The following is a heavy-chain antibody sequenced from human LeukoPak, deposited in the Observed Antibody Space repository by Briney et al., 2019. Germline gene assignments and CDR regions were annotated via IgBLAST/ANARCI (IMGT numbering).Heavy chain of an antibody. J-gene: IGHJ6*03. D-gene: IGHD2-15*01. CDR3: ARVRSGPYMDV. CDR1: GFTFDDYA. Sequence: GGSLRLSCAASGFTFDDYAMSWVRQAPGKGLEWVSGVNWNGGATGYADSVKGRFTISRDNAKNSLYLQMNSLRAEDTAVFYCARVRSGPYMDVWGKGTTVTVSS. CDR2: VNWNGGAT. V-gene: IGHV3-20*04.